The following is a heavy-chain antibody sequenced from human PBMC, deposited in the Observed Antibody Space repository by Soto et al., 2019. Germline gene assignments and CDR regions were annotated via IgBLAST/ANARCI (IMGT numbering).Heavy chain of an antibody. Sequence: GESLKISCKGSGYSFTGYWIGWVRQMPGKGLEWMGIIYPGDSDTRYSPSFQGQVTISADKSISTAYLQWSSLKASDTAMYYCARLESYGSGSYYIRNYYYYGMDVWGQGTTVTVSS. J-gene: IGHJ6*02. V-gene: IGHV5-51*01. CDR2: IYPGDSDT. D-gene: IGHD3-10*01. CDR3: ARLESYGSGSYYIRNYYYYGMDV. CDR1: GYSFTGYW.